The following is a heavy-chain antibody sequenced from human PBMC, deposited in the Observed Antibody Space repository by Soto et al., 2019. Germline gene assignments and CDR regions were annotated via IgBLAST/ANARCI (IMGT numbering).Heavy chain of an antibody. Sequence: EVQLLESGGGLVQPGGSLRLSCAASGFTFSSYAMSWFRQAPGKGLEWVSAISGSGGSTYYADSVKGRFTISRDNSKNTLYLQMNSLRAEDTAVYYCAKGLMVRGVFTHYFDYWGQGTLVTVSS. CDR1: GFTFSSYA. V-gene: IGHV3-23*01. J-gene: IGHJ4*02. CDR2: ISGSGGST. CDR3: AKGLMVRGVFTHYFDY. D-gene: IGHD3-10*01.